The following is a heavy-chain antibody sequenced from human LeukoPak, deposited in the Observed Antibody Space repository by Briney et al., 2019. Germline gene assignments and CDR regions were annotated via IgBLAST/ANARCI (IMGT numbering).Heavy chain of an antibody. D-gene: IGHD2-15*01. CDR1: GFAVSTTY. Sequence: GGSLRLSCAASGFAVSTTYMSWVRQAPGKGLEWVSIIYSGGSTYYADSVKGRFTISRDNSKNTLYLQMNTLRTEDTAVYYCAKAVAASWYYFDYWGQGTLVTVSS. CDR3: AKAVAASWYYFDY. V-gene: IGHV3-53*01. J-gene: IGHJ4*02. CDR2: IYSGGST.